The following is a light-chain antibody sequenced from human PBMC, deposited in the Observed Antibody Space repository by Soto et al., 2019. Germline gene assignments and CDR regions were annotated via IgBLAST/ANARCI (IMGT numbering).Light chain of an antibody. CDR2: AAT. J-gene: IGKJ1*01. Sequence: DIQMTQSPSSLSAFVGDSVTVTCRASQPIGTSLHWYQQKAGKAPKVLISAATKLKSGVPSRFSGSVSGTDYTITISNLQPEDSATYYCQHVYNSFWTFGRGNKVELK. CDR3: QHVYNSFWT. V-gene: IGKV1-39*01. CDR1: QPIGTS.